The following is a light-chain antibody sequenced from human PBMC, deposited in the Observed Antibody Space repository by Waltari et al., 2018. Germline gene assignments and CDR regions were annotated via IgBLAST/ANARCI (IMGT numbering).Light chain of an antibody. CDR1: SSDVGGYNY. Sequence: QSALTQPASVSGSPGQSITISCTGTSSDVGGYNYVSWYQQHPGKAPKLMIYDVSKRPSGVSSRFSGSKSCNTASLTISGLQAEDEADYYCSSYTSSSTFEVFGTGTKVTIL. V-gene: IGLV2-14*01. J-gene: IGLJ1*01. CDR3: SSYTSSSTFEV. CDR2: DVS.